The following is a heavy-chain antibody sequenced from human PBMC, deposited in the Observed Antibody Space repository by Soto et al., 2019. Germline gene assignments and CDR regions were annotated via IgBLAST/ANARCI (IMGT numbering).Heavy chain of an antibody. CDR2: INHSGST. CDR1: GGSFSGYY. D-gene: IGHD5-12*01. Sequence: SETLSLTCAVYGGSFSGYYWSWIRQPPGKGLEWIGEINHSGSTNYNPSLKSRVTISVDTSKNQFSLKLSSVTAADTAVYYRARGYSGYVPVDYWGQGTLVTVSS. V-gene: IGHV4-34*01. CDR3: ARGYSGYVPVDY. J-gene: IGHJ4*02.